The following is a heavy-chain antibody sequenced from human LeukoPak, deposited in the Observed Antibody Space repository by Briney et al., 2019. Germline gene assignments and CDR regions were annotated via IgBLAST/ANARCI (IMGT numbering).Heavy chain of an antibody. CDR1: GYTFTSYY. CDR3: ARATYSGSYWGGARDYYFDY. J-gene: IGHJ4*02. CDR2: INARGGST. V-gene: IGHV1-46*01. D-gene: IGHD1-26*01. Sequence: ASVKVSCKASGYTFTSYYMHWVRQAPGQGLEWMGIINARGGSTSYAQKFQGRVTMTRDTSTSTVYMELSSLRSEDTAVYYCARATYSGSYWGGARDYYFDYWGQGTLVTVFS.